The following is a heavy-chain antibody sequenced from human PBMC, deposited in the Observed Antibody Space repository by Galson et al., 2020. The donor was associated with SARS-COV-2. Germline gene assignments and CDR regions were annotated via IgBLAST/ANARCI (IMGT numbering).Heavy chain of an antibody. CDR2: VYYSGST. V-gene: IGHV4-31*01. D-gene: IGHD2-15*01. CDR1: GDSVSSGGYY. CDR3: ARDYGRRGYFDY. J-gene: IGHJ4*02. Sequence: ETSETLSLTCSVSGDSVSSGGYYWSWIRQYPGKGLEWIGHVYYSGSTDSNASLKSQLTISVDTSKNQFSLRLTSVTAADTAVYYCARDYGRRGYFDYWGQGALVTVST.